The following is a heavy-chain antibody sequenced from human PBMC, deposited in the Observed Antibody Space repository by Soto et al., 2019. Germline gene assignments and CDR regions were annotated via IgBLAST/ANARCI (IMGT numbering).Heavy chain of an antibody. J-gene: IGHJ3*01. CDR2: ISAYNGNT. Sequence: ASVKVSCKASGYTFTSYGISWVRQAPGQGLEWMGWISAYNGNTNYAQKLQGRVTMTTDTSTTTVYMELRSLRPDDTAVYLCAREGILGLFDAYDLWGQGTMVTVSS. CDR1: GYTFTSYG. CDR3: AREGILGLFDAYDL. V-gene: IGHV1-18*01. D-gene: IGHD3-3*01.